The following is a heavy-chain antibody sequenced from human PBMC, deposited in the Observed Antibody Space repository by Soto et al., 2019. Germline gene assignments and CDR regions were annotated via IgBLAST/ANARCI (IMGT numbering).Heavy chain of an antibody. CDR2: MYYSGNT. Sequence: PSEALSLTCTVSDVSISSSSYYWGWIRQPPGKGLEYIGSMYYSGNTYYNPSLKSRVSMSIDTSKNQFSLRLSSVTAADTAVYYCARTTFTGHIDFWGQGTLVIVSS. CDR1: DVSISSSSYY. D-gene: IGHD4-4*01. J-gene: IGHJ4*02. CDR3: ARTTFTGHIDF. V-gene: IGHV4-39*01.